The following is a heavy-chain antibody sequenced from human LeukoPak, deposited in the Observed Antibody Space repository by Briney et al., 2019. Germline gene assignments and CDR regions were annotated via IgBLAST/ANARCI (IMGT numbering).Heavy chain of an antibody. J-gene: IGHJ3*02. CDR3: AKGIAVAVPYGGHAFDI. CDR2: IRYDGSNK. D-gene: IGHD6-19*01. V-gene: IGHV3-30*02. CDR1: GFTFSSYG. Sequence: GGSLGLSCAASGFTFSSYGMHWVRQAPGKGLEWVAFIRYDGSNKYYADSVKGRFTISRDNSKNTLYLQMNSLRAEDTAVYYCAKGIAVAVPYGGHAFDIWGQGTMVTVSS.